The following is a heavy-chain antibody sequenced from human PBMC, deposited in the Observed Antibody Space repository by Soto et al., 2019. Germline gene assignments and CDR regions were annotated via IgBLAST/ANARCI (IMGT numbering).Heavy chain of an antibody. Sequence: SETLSLTCTVSGGSISSYYWSWIRQPPGKGLEWIGYIYYSGSTNYNPSLKSRVTISVDTSKNQFSLKLSSVTAADTAVYYCARYYYDFWSGHQAEYYFDYWGQGTLVTVSS. CDR1: GGSISSYY. CDR3: ARYYYDFWSGHQAEYYFDY. J-gene: IGHJ4*02. CDR2: IYYSGST. D-gene: IGHD3-3*01. V-gene: IGHV4-59*08.